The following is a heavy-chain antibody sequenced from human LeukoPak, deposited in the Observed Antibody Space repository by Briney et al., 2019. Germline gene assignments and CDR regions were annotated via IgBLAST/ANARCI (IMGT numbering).Heavy chain of an antibody. CDR2: ISAYNGNT. J-gene: IGHJ6*03. D-gene: IGHD4-17*01. V-gene: IGHV1-18*01. Sequence: ASVKVSCKASGYTFTSYGISWVRQAPGQGLEWMGWISAYNGNTNYAQKLQGRVTMTTDTSTSTAYMELSSLRSEDTAVYYCARDVWTTVTTSYYYMDVWGKGTTVTVSS. CDR3: ARDVWTTVTTSYYYMDV. CDR1: GYTFTSYG.